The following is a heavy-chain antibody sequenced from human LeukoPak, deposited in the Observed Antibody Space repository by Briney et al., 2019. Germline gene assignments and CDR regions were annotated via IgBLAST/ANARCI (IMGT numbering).Heavy chain of an antibody. Sequence: GGSLRLSCAASGFTFSNYAMSWVRQAPGKGLEWVSYISSSSSYTNYADSVKGRFTISRDNAKNSLYLQMNSLRAEDTAVYYCASEGDHGSERYFDLWGRGTLVTVSS. J-gene: IGHJ2*01. CDR2: ISSSSSYT. V-gene: IGHV3-11*05. CDR3: ASEGDHGSERYFDL. CDR1: GFTFSNYA. D-gene: IGHD3-10*01.